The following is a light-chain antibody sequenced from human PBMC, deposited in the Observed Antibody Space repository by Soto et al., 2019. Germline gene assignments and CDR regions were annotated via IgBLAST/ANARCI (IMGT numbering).Light chain of an antibody. CDR3: GTWDTSLSAGV. CDR2: DNN. Sequence: QSALTQPPSVSAAPGQKVTISCSGSSSNIGNNYVSWYQQLPGIAPKLLIYDNNKRPSGIPDRFSGSKSGTSATLGITGIQTGDEADYYCGTWDTSLSAGVFGGGTKVTVL. CDR1: SSNIGNNY. J-gene: IGLJ2*01. V-gene: IGLV1-51*01.